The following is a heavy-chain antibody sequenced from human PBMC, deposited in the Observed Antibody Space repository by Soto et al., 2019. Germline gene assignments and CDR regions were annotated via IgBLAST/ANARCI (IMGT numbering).Heavy chain of an antibody. V-gene: IGHV1-69*13. CDR3: ARARDLVGATYWDFDY. CDR1: GGTFSSYA. J-gene: IGHJ4*02. CDR2: IIPIFGTA. D-gene: IGHD1-26*01. Sequence: ASVKVSCKASGGTFSSYAISWVRQAPGQGLEWMGGIIPIFGTANYAQKFQGRVTITADESTSTAYMELSSLRSEDTAVYYCARARDLVGATYWDFDYWGQGTLVTVSS.